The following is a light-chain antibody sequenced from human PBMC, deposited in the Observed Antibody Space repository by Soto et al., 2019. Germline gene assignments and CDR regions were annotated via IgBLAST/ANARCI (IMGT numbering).Light chain of an antibody. CDR3: QRHGAT. Sequence: EIVLTQSPGTLSLSPWERATPSCRASQSVSSSDLAWYQQKPGQAPRLLIYGASSRATGIPDRFSGSGSGTDFTLTISGLEPEDSAAYYCQRHGATFGQGTKVDIK. J-gene: IGKJ1*01. V-gene: IGKV3-20*01. CDR2: GAS. CDR1: QSVSSSD.